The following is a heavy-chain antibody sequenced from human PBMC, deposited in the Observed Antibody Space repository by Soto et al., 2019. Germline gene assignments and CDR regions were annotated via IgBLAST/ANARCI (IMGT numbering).Heavy chain of an antibody. D-gene: IGHD2-15*01. CDR2: IYPGDSDT. J-gene: IGHJ6*02. CDR1: GYSFTSYW. Sequence: EVQLVPSGAEVKKPGASLKISCNGSGYSFTSYWIGWVRQMTGKGLECMGIIYPGDSDTRYSPSFQGQVTISAATSISTAYLQWSSLKASDTAMYSCARPRYPGRGYYGMDVWGQGTTVTVSS. CDR3: ARPRYPGRGYYGMDV. V-gene: IGHV5-51*01.